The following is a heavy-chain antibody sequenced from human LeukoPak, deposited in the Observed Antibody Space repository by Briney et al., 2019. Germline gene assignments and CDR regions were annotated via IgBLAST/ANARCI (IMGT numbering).Heavy chain of an antibody. D-gene: IGHD5-18*01. J-gene: IGHJ4*02. CDR3: ARDGMDTAMVTGDY. CDR2: IIPIFGTA. Sequence: GASAKVSCKASGGTFSSYAISWVRQAPGQGLEWMGGIIPIFGTANYAQKFQGRVTITADESTSTAYMELSSLRSEDTAVYYCARDGMDTAMVTGDYWGQGTLVTVSS. CDR1: GGTFSSYA. V-gene: IGHV1-69*01.